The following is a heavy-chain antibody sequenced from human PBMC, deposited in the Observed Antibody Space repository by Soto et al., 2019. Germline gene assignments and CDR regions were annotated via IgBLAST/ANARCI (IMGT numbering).Heavy chain of an antibody. J-gene: IGHJ3*02. V-gene: IGHV4-4*02. CDR3: ARVGWAGLSADGFDI. CDR2: IYHSGSI. D-gene: IGHD2-15*01. CDR1: SGSISSSNW. Sequence: SETLSLTCAVSSGSISSSNWWSWVRQPPGKGLEWIGEIYHSGSINYNPSLKSRVTISVDKSKNQFSLKLSSVTAADTAMYYCARVGWAGLSADGFDIWGQGTMVTVSS.